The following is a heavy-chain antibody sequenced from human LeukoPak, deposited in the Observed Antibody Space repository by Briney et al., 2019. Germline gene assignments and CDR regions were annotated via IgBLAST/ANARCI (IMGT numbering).Heavy chain of an antibody. J-gene: IGHJ4*02. D-gene: IGHD3-10*01. CDR2: ISGSGGST. CDR1: GFTFSSYA. V-gene: IGHV3-23*01. CDR3: AKDLVVSLWFGELLQDQTIDY. Sequence: PGGSLRLSCAASGFTFSSYAMSWVRQAPGKGLEWVSAISGSGGSTYYADSVKGRFTISRDNSKNTLYLQMNSLRAEDTAVYYCAKDLVVSLWFGELLQDQTIDYWGQGTLVTVSS.